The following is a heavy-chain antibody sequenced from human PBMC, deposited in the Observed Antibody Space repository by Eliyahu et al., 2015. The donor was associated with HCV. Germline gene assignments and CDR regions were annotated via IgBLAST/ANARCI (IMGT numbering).Heavy chain of an antibody. CDR3: ARGHGTSCTLFTCLNAFDS. Sequence: QVQLQQWGAGLLKPSETLSLTCAVYGGXFSGXYWSWIRQPPGKGLEWVGEVNDRGRTNSNPSLKSRVAISRDTSKNQFSLELRSVTAADTAIYYCARGHGTSCTLFTCLNAFDSWGQGTLVTVSS. CDR2: VNDRGRT. CDR1: GGXFSGXY. D-gene: IGHD2-8*01. V-gene: IGHV4-34*01. J-gene: IGHJ4*02.